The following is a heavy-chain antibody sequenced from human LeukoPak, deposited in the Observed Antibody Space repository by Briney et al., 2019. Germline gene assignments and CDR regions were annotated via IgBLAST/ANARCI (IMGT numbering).Heavy chain of an antibody. CDR1: GGSISSYY. J-gene: IGHJ6*02. CDR2: IYYSGST. D-gene: IGHD3-3*01. V-gene: IGHV4-59*01. CDR3: ARAGTIFGVVEDGMDV. Sequence: SETLSLTCTVSGGSISSYYWSWIRQPPGKGLEWIGYIYYSGSTNYNPSLKSRVTISVDTSKNQFSLKLSSVTAADTAVYYCARAGTIFGVVEDGMDVWGQGTTVTVSS.